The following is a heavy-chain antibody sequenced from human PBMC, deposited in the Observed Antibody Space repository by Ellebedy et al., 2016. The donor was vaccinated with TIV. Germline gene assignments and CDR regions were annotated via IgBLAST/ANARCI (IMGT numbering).Heavy chain of an antibody. J-gene: IGHJ5*02. CDR3: VRDSATSHGDDWFDR. D-gene: IGHD3-10*01. V-gene: IGHV4-39*07. Sequence: SETLSLTCTVSGASISSRSSYWGWIRQPPGKGLEWIGVIFHDGGATYNSSLKSRVTTSRDTSNNQFSLRLTSVTAADTAMYYCVRDSATSHGDDWFDRWGQGTLVTISS. CDR2: IFHDGGA. CDR1: GASISSRSSY.